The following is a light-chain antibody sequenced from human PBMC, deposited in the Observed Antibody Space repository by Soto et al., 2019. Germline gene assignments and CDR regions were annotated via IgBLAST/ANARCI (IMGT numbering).Light chain of an antibody. V-gene: IGKV3-15*01. J-gene: IGKJ4*01. Sequence: IMMTQSPATLSVSPGERATLSCRASQSVSSNLAWYQQKPGQAPRLLIYSASTRATGIPARFSGSGSGTEFTLTISSLQSEDFALYYCQQYNNGPPLTFGGGTKVEIK. CDR2: SAS. CDR3: QQYNNGPPLT. CDR1: QSVSSN.